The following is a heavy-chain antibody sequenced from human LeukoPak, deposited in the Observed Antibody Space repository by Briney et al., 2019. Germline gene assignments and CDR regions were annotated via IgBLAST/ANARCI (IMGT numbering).Heavy chain of an antibody. CDR2: INAYNGNT. D-gene: IGHD3-3*01. CDR3: ARDYDSWSGSY. Sequence: ASVKVSCKASGYTFTSYGTSWVRQAPGQGLEWIGWINAYNGNTNHAQKFQGRVTMTTDTSASTVYMELRSLRSDDTAVYYCARDYDSWSGSYWGQGTLVTVSS. J-gene: IGHJ4*02. V-gene: IGHV1-18*01. CDR1: GYTFTSYG.